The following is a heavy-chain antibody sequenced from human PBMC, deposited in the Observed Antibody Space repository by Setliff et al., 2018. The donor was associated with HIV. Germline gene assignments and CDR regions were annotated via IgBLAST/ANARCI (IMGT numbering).Heavy chain of an antibody. Sequence: SETLSLTCSVSGVSITSRDHFWGWIRQSPGKGLEWIGSLFFSGGTFYNSSLKSRLTISADTSKNQFSLRLTAVTAADTAVYYCARLGEYSSSTVPYFDYWGPGILVTVSS. CDR3: ARLGEYSSSTVPYFDY. CDR2: LFFSGGT. J-gene: IGHJ4*02. V-gene: IGHV4-39*01. CDR1: GVSITSRDHF. D-gene: IGHD6-6*01.